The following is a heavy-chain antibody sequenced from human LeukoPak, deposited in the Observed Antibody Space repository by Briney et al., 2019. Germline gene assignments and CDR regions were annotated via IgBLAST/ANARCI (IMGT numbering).Heavy chain of an antibody. D-gene: IGHD1-26*01. CDR2: ISGSGGTT. V-gene: IGHV3-23*01. CDR1: GFTFSSYA. Sequence: GASLRLSCAASGFTFSSYAMSWVRQAPRKGLEWASAISGSGGTTYYADSVKGRFTISRDNSKNTLYLQMNSLRAEDTAVYYCAKDLSVWGSYPAFDIWGQGTMVTVSS. J-gene: IGHJ3*02. CDR3: AKDLSVWGSYPAFDI.